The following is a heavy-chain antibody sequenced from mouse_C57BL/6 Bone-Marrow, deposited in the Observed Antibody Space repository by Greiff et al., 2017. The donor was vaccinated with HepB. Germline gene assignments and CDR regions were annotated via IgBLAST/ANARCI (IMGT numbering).Heavy chain of an antibody. Sequence: QVQLQQPGAELVKPGASVKMSCKASGYTFTSYWITWVKQRPGQGLEWLGDIYPGSGSTNYNEKFKSKATLTVDTSSSTAYIQLSSLTSEDSAVYYCATDGYYLWYFDVWGTGTTVTGSS. CDR3: ATDGYYLWYFDV. J-gene: IGHJ1*03. V-gene: IGHV1-55*01. CDR1: GYTFTSYW. D-gene: IGHD2-3*01. CDR2: IYPGSGST.